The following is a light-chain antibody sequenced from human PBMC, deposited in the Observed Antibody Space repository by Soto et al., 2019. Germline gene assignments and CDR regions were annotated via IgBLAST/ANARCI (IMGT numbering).Light chain of an antibody. CDR1: QSLVHSDGTTY. V-gene: IGKV2-24*01. CDR2: KVS. CDR3: MQASQLLT. J-gene: IGKJ3*01. Sequence: DVVMTQSPLSSPVTLGQPASISFSSNQSLVHSDGTTYLRWLQQRPGQTPRLLIYKVSNRFSGVIDTFSGSAAGTDFTQKISRVEAEEVGVYYCMQASQLLTVGPGTRLEI.